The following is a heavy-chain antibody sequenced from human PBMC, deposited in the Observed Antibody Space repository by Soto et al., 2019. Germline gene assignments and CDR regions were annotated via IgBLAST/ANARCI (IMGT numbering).Heavy chain of an antibody. CDR3: AKDMSGGYCSGGSCYYFDY. D-gene: IGHD2-15*01. CDR2: ISWNSGSI. Sequence: GGSLRLSCAASGFTFDDYAMHWVRQAPGKGLEWVSGISWNSGSIGYADSVKGRFTISRDNAKNSLYLQMNSLRAEDTALYYCAKDMSGGYCSGGSCYYFDYWGQGTLVTVSS. V-gene: IGHV3-9*01. CDR1: GFTFDDYA. J-gene: IGHJ4*02.